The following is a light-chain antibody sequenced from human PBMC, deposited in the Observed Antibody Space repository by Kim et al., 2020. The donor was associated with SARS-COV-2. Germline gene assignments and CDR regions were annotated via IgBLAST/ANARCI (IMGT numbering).Light chain of an antibody. J-gene: IGLJ2*01. CDR2: RDN. CDR3: QLWDSSTVV. V-gene: IGLV3-9*01. CDR1: NIGSQN. Sequence: SYELTQPLSVSVALGQTARITCGADNIGSQNVDWYQQKSGQAPVLVMYRDNNRPSGIPERLSGSHSGNTATLTITSAQAGDEADYYCQLWDSSTVVFGGG.